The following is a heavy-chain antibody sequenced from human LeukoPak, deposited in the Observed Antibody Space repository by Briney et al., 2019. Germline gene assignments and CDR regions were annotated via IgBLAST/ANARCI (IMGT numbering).Heavy chain of an antibody. V-gene: IGHV4-39*01. Sequence: SETLSLTCTVSGGPISRSNYYWGWIRQPPGKGLEWIGSIYYSGSIYYNPSLKSRVTISVDTSKKQFSLKLSSVTAADTAVYYCARRDCGGDCYSGVKIDYWGQGTLVTVSS. CDR3: ARRDCGGDCYSGVKIDY. CDR2: IYYSGSI. D-gene: IGHD2-21*01. J-gene: IGHJ4*02. CDR1: GGPISRSNYY.